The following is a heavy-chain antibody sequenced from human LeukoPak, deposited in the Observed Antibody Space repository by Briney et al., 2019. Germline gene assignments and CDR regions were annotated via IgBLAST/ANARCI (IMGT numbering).Heavy chain of an antibody. CDR2: IRYDGSNK. CDR1: GFTFSSYW. Sequence: GGSLRLSCAASGFTFSSYWMSWVRQAPGKGLEGVAFIRYDGSNKYYADSVKGRFTISRDNSKNTLYLQMNSLRAEDTAVYYCAKDFLPPYYDILTGYPLDYWGQGTLVTVSS. D-gene: IGHD3-9*01. J-gene: IGHJ4*02. V-gene: IGHV3-30*02. CDR3: AKDFLPPYYDILTGYPLDY.